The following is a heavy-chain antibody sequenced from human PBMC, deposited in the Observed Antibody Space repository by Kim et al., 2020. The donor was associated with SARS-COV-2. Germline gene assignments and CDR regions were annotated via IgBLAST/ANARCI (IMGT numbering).Heavy chain of an antibody. J-gene: IGHJ5*02. V-gene: IGHV3-30*18. CDR2: ISYDGSNK. CDR3: AKDRAPYGSGNYYNLIDDP. CDR1: GFTFGSFA. D-gene: IGHD3-10*01. Sequence: GGSLRLSCAASGFTFGSFAIHWVRQAPGKGLEWVAVISYDGSNKYYGDSVKGRFTISRDNSTKTLYLQMNNVRAEDTAVYYCAKDRAPYGSGNYYNLIDDPWGQGTLVTVSS.